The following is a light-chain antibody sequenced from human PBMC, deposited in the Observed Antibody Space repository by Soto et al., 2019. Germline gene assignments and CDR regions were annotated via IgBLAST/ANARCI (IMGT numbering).Light chain of an antibody. CDR3: QSYNDWPFT. Sequence: EIVMTQSPATLSVSPGERVTLSCRSSESLSTYLAWYQQKPGQAPRLLFYGASTKATGIPARFSGSGSATDFTLTISSLQSEDFAVYYCQSYNDWPFTFGQGTKLEI. CDR2: GAS. CDR1: ESLSTY. V-gene: IGKV3-15*01. J-gene: IGKJ2*01.